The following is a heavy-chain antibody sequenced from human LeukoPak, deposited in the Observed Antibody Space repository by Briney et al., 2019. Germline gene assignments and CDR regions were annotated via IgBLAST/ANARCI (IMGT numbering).Heavy chain of an antibody. D-gene: IGHD1-26*01. CDR2: IYNSGGT. V-gene: IGHV3-53*01. CDR1: GLTVCNNY. CDR3: ARHTSREAFDI. Sequence: GGSLRLSCAASGLTVCNNYMSWIRQAPGKGLEWVSVIYNSGGTNYADSVKGRFTISRDDSKNTLYLQMNILRAEDTAVYYCARHTSREAFDIWGQGTMVTVSS. J-gene: IGHJ3*02.